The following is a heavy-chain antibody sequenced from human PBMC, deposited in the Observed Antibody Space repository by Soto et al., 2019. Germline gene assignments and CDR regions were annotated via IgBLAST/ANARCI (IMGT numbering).Heavy chain of an antibody. CDR3: ARSRLQGDF. CDR1: GYTFIHYY. V-gene: IGHV1-46*01. CDR2: INPNGGST. J-gene: IGHJ4*02. Sequence: QVQLVQSGAEVKKPGASVKISCKASGYTFIHYYIHWVRQAPGQGLEWMAIINPNGGSTNYAQKFQGRVTVTSDTSTTTVSMELNSLESDDTAVYFCARSRLQGDFWGQRTLVTVSP. D-gene: IGHD2-21*01.